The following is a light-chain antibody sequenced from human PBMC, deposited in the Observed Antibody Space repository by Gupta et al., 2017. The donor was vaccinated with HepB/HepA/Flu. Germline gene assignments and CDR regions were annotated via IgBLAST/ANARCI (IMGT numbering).Light chain of an antibody. CDR3: SSYTSSSTWL. Sequence: TSVSVTPGQSITLSCTGTSSDVGANDYACWYQQHPGKAPTLIIYDVSSRPSGVSNRFSGSKSGDTASLTISGLQAEDEADYYCSSYTSSSTWLFGGGTRLTVL. J-gene: IGLJ3*02. V-gene: IGLV2-14*03. CDR2: DVS. CDR1: SSDVGANDY.